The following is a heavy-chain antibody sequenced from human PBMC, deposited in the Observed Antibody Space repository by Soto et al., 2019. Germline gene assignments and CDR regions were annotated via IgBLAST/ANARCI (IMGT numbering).Heavy chain of an antibody. J-gene: IGHJ4*02. CDR2: IYYSGST. D-gene: IGHD2-21*02. Sequence: QVQLQESGPGLVKPSETLSLTCTVSGGSISSYYWSWIRQPPGKGLEWIGYIYYSGSTNYNPSLXSXVXISXDTSKNQFSLTLSSVTAADTAVYYCARGWGLVFDYWGQGTLVTVSS. CDR1: GGSISSYY. V-gene: IGHV4-59*01. CDR3: ARGWGLVFDY.